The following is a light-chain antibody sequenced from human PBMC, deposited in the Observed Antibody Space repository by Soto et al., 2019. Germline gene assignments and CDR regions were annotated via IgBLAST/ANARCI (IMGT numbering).Light chain of an antibody. Sequence: QSVLTQPPSVSGAPGQRVTISCTGSSSNIGAGYDVHWYQHRPGTAPKLLIFGNSNRPSGVPVPDRFSGSRSGSTASLTISGLQAEDEADYYCCSFSGSNTLYVFGSGTKVTVL. CDR1: SSNIGAGYD. CDR3: CSFSGSNTLYV. J-gene: IGLJ1*01. V-gene: IGLV1-40*01. CDR2: GNS.